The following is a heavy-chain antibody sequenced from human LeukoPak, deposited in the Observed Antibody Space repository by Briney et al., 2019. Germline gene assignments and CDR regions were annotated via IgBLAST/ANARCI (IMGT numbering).Heavy chain of an antibody. D-gene: IGHD6-13*01. J-gene: IGHJ4*02. CDR3: VKDRIWYSSSWNFDY. V-gene: IGHV3-23*01. CDR1: GFTFSNYA. Sequence: AGGSLRLSCVASGFTFSNYAMNWVRQAPGKGLQWVSGITGSGGSTYHADSVKGRFTISRDNSKNMLYLEMNSLRAEDAAVYYCVKDRIWYSSSWNFDYWGQGTLVTVSS. CDR2: ITGSGGST.